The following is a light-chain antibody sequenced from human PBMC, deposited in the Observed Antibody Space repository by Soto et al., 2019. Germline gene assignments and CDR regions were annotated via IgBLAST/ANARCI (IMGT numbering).Light chain of an antibody. CDR1: QSVSGTN. Sequence: EIVLTQSPGTLSSSPGERATLSCRASQSVSGTNLAWYQQKPGQAPRLLIYGASNRATGIPDRFSGSGSGTDFTLTIYRLEPEDFAVYYCQQFGSSPLLTFGGGTKVDIK. CDR3: QQFGSSPLLT. V-gene: IGKV3-20*01. CDR2: GAS. J-gene: IGKJ4*01.